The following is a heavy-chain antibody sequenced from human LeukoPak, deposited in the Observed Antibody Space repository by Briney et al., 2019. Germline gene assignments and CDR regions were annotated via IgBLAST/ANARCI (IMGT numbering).Heavy chain of an antibody. J-gene: IGHJ5*01. V-gene: IGHV3-33*06. Sequence: GRSLRLSCAASGFTFSSYGMHWVRQAPGKGLEWVAVIWYDGTNKYYGDSVKGRFTISRDNSKNTLYLQMNSLRAEDTAVYYCAKDRGSYSTTADSWGQGTLVTVSS. D-gene: IGHD1-26*01. CDR2: IWYDGTNK. CDR3: AKDRGSYSTTADS. CDR1: GFTFSSYG.